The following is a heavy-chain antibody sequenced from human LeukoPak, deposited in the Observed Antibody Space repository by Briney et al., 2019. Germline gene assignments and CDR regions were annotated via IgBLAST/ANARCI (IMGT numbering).Heavy chain of an antibody. J-gene: IGHJ4*02. CDR1: GFTFSSYA. CDR3: AKFQVGWWSRGPFDY. V-gene: IGHV3-23*01. Sequence: GGSLRLSCAASGFTFSSYAMNWVRQAPGKGLEWVSFISGSGDTTYYADSVKGRFTISRDKSKNTLYLQMNSLRAEDTAVYYCAKFQVGWWSRGPFDYWGQGTLVTVSS. CDR2: ISGSGDTT. D-gene: IGHD2-15*01.